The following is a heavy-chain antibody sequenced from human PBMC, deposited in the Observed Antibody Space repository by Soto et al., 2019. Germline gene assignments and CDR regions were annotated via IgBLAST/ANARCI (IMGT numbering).Heavy chain of an antibody. D-gene: IGHD2-2*03. CDR1: GGTFSSYA. V-gene: IGHV1-69*06. Sequence: ASVKVSCKASGGTFSSYAISWVRQAPGQGLEWMGGIIPIFGTANYAQKFQGRVTITADKSTSTAYMELSSLTSEDTAVYYCGSVGYCSSTNCLFYYYHYGMDVWGQGTTVTVSS. CDR3: GSVGYCSSTNCLFYYYHYGMDV. CDR2: IIPIFGTA. J-gene: IGHJ6*02.